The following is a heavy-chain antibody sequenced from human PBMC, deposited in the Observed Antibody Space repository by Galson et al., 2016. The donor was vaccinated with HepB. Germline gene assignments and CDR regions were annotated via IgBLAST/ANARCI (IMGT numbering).Heavy chain of an antibody. CDR3: AKMSGHPTESYYMDV. J-gene: IGHJ6*03. Sequence: SLRLSCAGSGFDFSSFAMSWVRRPPGKGLEWVSGVYGHGVSPFYADSVRGRFIISRDNSKNTLFLQMNSLRAEDTAEYYCAKMSGHPTESYYMDVWGKGTTVTVSS. CDR2: VYGHGVSP. CDR1: GFDFSSFA. D-gene: IGHD1-26*01. V-gene: IGHV3-23*01.